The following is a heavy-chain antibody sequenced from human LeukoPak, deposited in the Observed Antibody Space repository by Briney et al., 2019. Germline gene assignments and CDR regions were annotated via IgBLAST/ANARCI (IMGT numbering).Heavy chain of an antibody. J-gene: IGHJ6*03. CDR3: ARRGRSFYYGSGSYYKRPYYYYYMDV. D-gene: IGHD3-10*01. CDR2: ISYDGGNI. V-gene: IGHV3-30*03. CDR1: GFIFSSYG. Sequence: GGSLRLSCAASGFIFSSYGMHWVRQAPGKGLEWVAVISYDGGNISYTDSVKGRFTISRDNSKNTLYLQMNSLRAEDTAVYYCARRGRSFYYGSGSYYKRPYYYYYMDVGGKGTTVTISS.